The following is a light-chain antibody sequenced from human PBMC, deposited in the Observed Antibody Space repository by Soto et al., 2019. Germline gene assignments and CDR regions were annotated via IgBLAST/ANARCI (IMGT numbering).Light chain of an antibody. CDR1: QAIRND. CDR3: LQDYNYPLT. Sequence: AIQMTQSPSSLSASVGDSVTITCRASQAIRNDLNWYQQKPGQAPKLLIYAASNLQSGVPSRFSGSGSGTDFTLSISILQPEDFATYYCLQDYNYPLTFGAGTKVEIK. J-gene: IGKJ4*01. CDR2: AAS. V-gene: IGKV1-6*01.